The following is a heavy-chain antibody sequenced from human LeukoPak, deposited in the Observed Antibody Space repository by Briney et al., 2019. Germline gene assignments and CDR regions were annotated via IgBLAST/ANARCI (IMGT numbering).Heavy chain of an antibody. V-gene: IGHV3-23*01. CDR1: GFTFSSYA. J-gene: IGHJ4*02. CDR3: AKAGLAVAGTWFDY. D-gene: IGHD6-19*01. CDR2: ISGSGGSA. Sequence: PGGSLRLSCAASGFTFSSYAMSWVRQAPGKGLEWVSAISGSGGSAYYAASVKGRLTISRDNSKNTLYLQMNSLRAEDTAVYYCAKAGLAVAGTWFDYWGQGTLVTVSS.